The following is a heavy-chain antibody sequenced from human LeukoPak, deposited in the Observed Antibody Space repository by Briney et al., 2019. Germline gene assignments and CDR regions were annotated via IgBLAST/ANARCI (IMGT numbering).Heavy chain of an antibody. J-gene: IGHJ5*02. CDR2: IYDSGST. V-gene: IGHV4-39*01. Sequence: SETLSLTCTVSGGSISSYYWSWIRQPPGKGLEWIGSIYDSGSTYYNPSLKSRVTISVDTSKNQFSLELNSVTAADTAVYYCARHYGPWGQETLVTVSS. D-gene: IGHD3-10*01. CDR3: ARHYGP. CDR1: GGSISSYY.